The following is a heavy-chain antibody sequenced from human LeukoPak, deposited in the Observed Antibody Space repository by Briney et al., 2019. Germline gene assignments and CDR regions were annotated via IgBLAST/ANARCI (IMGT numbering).Heavy chain of an antibody. CDR1: GGSFGTHV. J-gene: IGHJ4*02. CDR3: TRGPIAAAGIGYFDY. Sequence: SVKVSCKASGGSFGTHVITWVRQAPGQGLEWMGRIIPILGVSNFAQKFQGRVAISADKSTNTAHMELSRLESGDTAVYYCTRGPIAAAGIGYFDYWGQGTLVTVSS. CDR2: IIPILGVS. D-gene: IGHD6-13*01. V-gene: IGHV1-69*04.